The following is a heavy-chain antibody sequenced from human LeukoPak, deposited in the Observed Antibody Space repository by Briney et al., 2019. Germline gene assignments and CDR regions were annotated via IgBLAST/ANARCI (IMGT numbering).Heavy chain of an antibody. Sequence: SETLSLTCAVSGGSISSNNWWSWVRQPPGKGLEWIGEINHSGSTNYNPSLKSRVTISVDKSKNQFSLNLTSVTAADTAVYYCARDSAHLAAAGTYGMDVWGQGTTVTVSS. V-gene: IGHV4-4*02. J-gene: IGHJ6*02. CDR2: INHSGST. D-gene: IGHD6-13*01. CDR3: ARDSAHLAAAGTYGMDV. CDR1: GGSISSNNW.